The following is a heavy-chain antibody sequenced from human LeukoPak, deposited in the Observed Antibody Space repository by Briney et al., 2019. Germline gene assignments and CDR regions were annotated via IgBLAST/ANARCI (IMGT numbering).Heavy chain of an antibody. Sequence: GGSLRLSCAASGFTFSSYAMSWVRQAPGKGLEWVSSISSGATYIYYADSLRGRFTISRDSAMDSVSLQMDSLRAEDTAVYYCTRGRRFCGGDCHSWFDSWGQGTLVTVSS. CDR3: TRGRRFCGGDCHSWFDS. J-gene: IGHJ5*01. D-gene: IGHD2-21*02. CDR1: GFTFSSYA. V-gene: IGHV3-21*01. CDR2: ISSGATYI.